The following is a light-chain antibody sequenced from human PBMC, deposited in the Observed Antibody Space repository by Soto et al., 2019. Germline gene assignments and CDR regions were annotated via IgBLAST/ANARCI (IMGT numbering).Light chain of an antibody. J-gene: IGKJ3*01. V-gene: IGKV1-39*01. Sequence: DIQLTQSPSSLSASVGDRVTITCRASESISTYLNWFQQKPGKAPRLLIYAASSLHSGVPSRFSGSGSGTDFTLTICSLQPQDFATYYCQETYSVPFFSFGPGTKVDI. CDR1: ESISTY. CDR2: AAS. CDR3: QETYSVPFFS.